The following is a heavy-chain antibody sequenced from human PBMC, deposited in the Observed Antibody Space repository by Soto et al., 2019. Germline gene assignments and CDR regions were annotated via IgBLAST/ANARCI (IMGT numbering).Heavy chain of an antibody. J-gene: IGHJ6*02. CDR1: GGSISNYY. V-gene: IGHV4-59*01. D-gene: IGHD3-10*01. CDR2: IYDTGNT. CDR3: ARARITMVREVIKYNMDV. Sequence: PSETLSLTCTVSGGSISNYYWSWIRQSRGKGLEWIGYIYDTGNTNSNPSLQSRATISMDTSKNQLSLKLSSVTAADTAVYYCARARITMVREVIKYNMDVWGQGTTVTVSS.